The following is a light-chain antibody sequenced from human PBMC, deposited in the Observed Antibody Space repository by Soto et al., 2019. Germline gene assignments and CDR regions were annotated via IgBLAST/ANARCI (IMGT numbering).Light chain of an antibody. CDR2: EVS. V-gene: IGLV2-8*01. CDR1: SSDVGGYNY. Sequence: QSALTQPPSASESPGQSVTISCTGTSSDVGGYNYVSWYQQHPGKAPKLMIYEVSERPSGVPDRFSGSKSSNTASLTVSGLQAEDEADYYCSSYAGSNNFVFGTGTKVIVL. CDR3: SSYAGSNNFV. J-gene: IGLJ1*01.